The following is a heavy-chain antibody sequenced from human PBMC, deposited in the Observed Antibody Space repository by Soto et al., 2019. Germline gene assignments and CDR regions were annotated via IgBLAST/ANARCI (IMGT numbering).Heavy chain of an antibody. D-gene: IGHD3-16*01. V-gene: IGHV4-59*01. Sequence: QVQLQESGPGLVKPSETLSLTCTVSGGSISSYYWSWIRQPPGKGLEWIGYIYYSGSTNYNPSLTSRVPISVATSKTQFSLKLSSVTAADTAVYYCARRYGGNFDYWGQGTLVTVSS. CDR1: GGSISSYY. CDR2: IYYSGST. CDR3: ARRYGGNFDY. J-gene: IGHJ4*02.